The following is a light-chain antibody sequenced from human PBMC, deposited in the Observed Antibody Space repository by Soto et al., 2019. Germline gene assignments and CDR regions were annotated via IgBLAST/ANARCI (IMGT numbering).Light chain of an antibody. CDR2: DVS. Sequence: QSLLPQPPSVSGSPGQSITISCPGTSSDVGGYNYVSWYQQHPGKAPKLMIYDVSNRPSGVSNRFSGSKSGNTASLTISGLQAEDEADYYCSSYTSSSTLLYVFGTGTKVTVL. J-gene: IGLJ1*01. CDR3: SSYTSSSTLLYV. CDR1: SSDVGGYNY. V-gene: IGLV2-14*01.